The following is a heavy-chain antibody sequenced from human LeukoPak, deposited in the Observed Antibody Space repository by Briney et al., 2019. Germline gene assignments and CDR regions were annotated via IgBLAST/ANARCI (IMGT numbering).Heavy chain of an antibody. CDR2: ISAYNGNT. CDR3: ATARDGYTMAYFDY. CDR1: GYTFTSYG. J-gene: IGHJ4*02. Sequence: GASVKVSCKASGYTFTSYGISWVRQAPGQGLEWMGWISAYNGNTNYAQKLQGRVTMTTDTSTSTAYMELRSLRSDDTAVYYCATARDGYTMAYFDYWGQGTLVTVSS. V-gene: IGHV1-18*01. D-gene: IGHD5-24*01.